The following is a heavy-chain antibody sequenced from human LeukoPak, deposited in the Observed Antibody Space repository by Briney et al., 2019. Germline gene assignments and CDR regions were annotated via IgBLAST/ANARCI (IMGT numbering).Heavy chain of an antibody. V-gene: IGHV3-30*18. J-gene: IGHJ4*02. CDR2: ISYDGSNK. CDR1: GFTFSSYG. CDR3: AKDRRLRLGALSLYVDY. Sequence: GGSLRLSCAASGFTFSSYGMHWVRQAPGKGLEWVAGISYDGSNKYYADSVKGRFTISRDNSKNTLYLQMNSLRAEDTAVYYCAKDRRLRLGALSLYVDYWGQGTLVTVSS. D-gene: IGHD3-16*02.